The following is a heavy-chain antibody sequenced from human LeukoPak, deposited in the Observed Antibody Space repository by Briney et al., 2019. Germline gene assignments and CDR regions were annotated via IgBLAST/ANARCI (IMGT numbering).Heavy chain of an antibody. D-gene: IGHD3-10*01. CDR3: ARFAGSGSYIDY. J-gene: IGHJ4*02. V-gene: IGHV3-11*01. CDR1: GFTFSDYY. Sequence: AGGSLRLSCAASGFTFSDYYMSWIRQAPGKGLEWVSYISSSGSTIFYAHSVKGRFTISRDNAKNSLYLQMNSLRAEDTAVYYCARFAGSGSYIDYWGQGTLITVSS. CDR2: ISSSGSTI.